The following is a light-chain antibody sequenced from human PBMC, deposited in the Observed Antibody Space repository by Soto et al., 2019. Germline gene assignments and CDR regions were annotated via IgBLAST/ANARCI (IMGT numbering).Light chain of an antibody. CDR1: QSVSSN. J-gene: IGKJ1*01. V-gene: IGKV3-15*01. CDR3: QKYNNWPRK. CDR2: GAS. Sequence: EIVMSQSPVALSVSPGEIATLSCSASQSVSSNLAWYQQKPGQAPRLLIYGASTRATGIPARFSGSGSGTEFTLTISSVQSEDVAVYYCQKYNNWPRKFGQGTKVDIK.